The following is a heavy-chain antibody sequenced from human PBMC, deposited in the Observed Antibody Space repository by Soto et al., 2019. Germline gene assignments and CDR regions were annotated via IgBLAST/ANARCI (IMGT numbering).Heavy chain of an antibody. CDR2: IYHSGST. CDR1: GGSISSGGYS. Sequence: QLQLQESGSGLVKPSQTLSLTCAVSGGSISSGGYSWSWIRQPPGKGLEWIGYIYHSGSTYYNPSLKIRATISVDSSKNQFSLKLSSVTAADTAVYYCARGIFGSGSLPDAFDIWGQGTMVTVSS. V-gene: IGHV4-30-2*01. J-gene: IGHJ3*02. D-gene: IGHD3-3*01. CDR3: ARGIFGSGSLPDAFDI.